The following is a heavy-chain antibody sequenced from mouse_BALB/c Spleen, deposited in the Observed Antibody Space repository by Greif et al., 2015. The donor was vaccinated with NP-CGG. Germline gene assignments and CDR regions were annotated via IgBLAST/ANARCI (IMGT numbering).Heavy chain of an antibody. CDR2: IYPGDGDT. Sequence: QVQLQQSGAELVRPGSPVKISCKASGYAFSSYWMNWVKQRPGQGLEWIGQIYPGDGDTNYNGKFKGKATLTADKSSSTAYMQLSSLTSEDSAVYFCARVGNYYFDYWGQGTTLTVSS. CDR1: GYAFSSYW. J-gene: IGHJ2*01. D-gene: IGHD2-1*01. CDR3: ARVGNYYFDY. V-gene: IGHV1-80*01.